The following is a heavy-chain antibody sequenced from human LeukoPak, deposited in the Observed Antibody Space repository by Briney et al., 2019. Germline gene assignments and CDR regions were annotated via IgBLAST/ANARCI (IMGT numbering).Heavy chain of an antibody. Sequence: SVKVSCKASGYTFTSYGISWVRQAPGQGLEWMGGIIPIFGTADYPQKFQGRVTITTDESTSTTYMELSSLRSEDAAVYYCARISSYDSSAYPPGNWGQGTLVTVSS. D-gene: IGHD3-22*01. CDR1: GYTFTSYG. CDR2: IIPIFGTA. CDR3: ARISSYDSSAYPPGN. V-gene: IGHV1-69*05. J-gene: IGHJ4*02.